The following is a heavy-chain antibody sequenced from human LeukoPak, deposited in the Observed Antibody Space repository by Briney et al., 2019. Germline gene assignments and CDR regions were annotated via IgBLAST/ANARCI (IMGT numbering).Heavy chain of an antibody. CDR2: MNPNSGNT. V-gene: IGHV1-8*01. CDR3: AREESRFGEPLNYYYYMDV. D-gene: IGHD3-10*01. Sequence: WASVKVSCKASGYTFTSYDINWVRQATGQGLEWMGWMNPNSGNTGHAQKFQGRVTMTRNTSISTAYMELSSLRSEDTAVYYCAREESRFGEPLNYYYYMDVWGKGTTVTVSS. CDR1: GYTFTSYD. J-gene: IGHJ6*03.